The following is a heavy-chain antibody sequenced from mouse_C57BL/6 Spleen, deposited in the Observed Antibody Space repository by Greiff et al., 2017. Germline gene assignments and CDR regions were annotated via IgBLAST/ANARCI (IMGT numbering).Heavy chain of an antibody. CDR2: ISDGGSYT. V-gene: IGHV5-4*01. CDR1: GFTFSSYA. J-gene: IGHJ2*01. Sequence: VQLKESGGGLVKPGGSLKLSCAASGFTFSSYAMSWVRQTPEKRLEWVATISDGGSYTYYPDNVKGRFTISRDNAKNNLYLQMSHLKSEDTAMYYCARETGTWYFDYWGQGTTLTVSS. CDR3: ARETGTWYFDY. D-gene: IGHD4-1*01.